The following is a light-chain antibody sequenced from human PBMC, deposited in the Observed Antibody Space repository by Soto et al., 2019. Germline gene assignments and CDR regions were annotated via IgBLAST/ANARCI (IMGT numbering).Light chain of an antibody. CDR2: EVN. CDR1: SSDIGGYNY. Sequence: QSALTQPASVSGSPGQSITISSTGTSSDIGGYNYVSWYQRHPGKTPQLMIYEVNSRPAGVSNRFSGSKYGNTASLTITGLQAEHEADYYCTSYAGSSTPVIFGGGTKLTVL. V-gene: IGLV2-14*01. J-gene: IGLJ2*01. CDR3: TSYAGSSTPVI.